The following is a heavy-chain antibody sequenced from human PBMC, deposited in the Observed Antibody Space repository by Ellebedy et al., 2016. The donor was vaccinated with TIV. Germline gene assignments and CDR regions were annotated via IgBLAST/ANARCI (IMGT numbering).Heavy chain of an antibody. CDR1: GSTFSSSW. CDR2: IDGDGSTT. J-gene: IGHJ4*02. CDR3: TREKVAVSGTGYVDY. D-gene: IGHD6-19*01. Sequence: PGGSLRLSCAASGSTFSSSWMHWVRQAPGTGLVWVSLIDGDGSTTAYADSVKGRFTISRDNAKNTLYLEMNSLRDEDTAVYYCTREKVAVSGTGYVDYWGQGTLVTVSS. V-gene: IGHV3-74*01.